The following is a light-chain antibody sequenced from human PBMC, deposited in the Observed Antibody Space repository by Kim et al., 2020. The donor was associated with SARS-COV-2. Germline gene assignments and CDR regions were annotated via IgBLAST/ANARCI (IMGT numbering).Light chain of an antibody. CDR2: VES. J-gene: IGKJ1*01. CDR3: KQNESCSKT. V-gene: IGKV1-5*01. CDR1: QSIRTW. Sequence: SEGKRVTTPSRAIQSIRTWLAGYQQKLGKAPKFPIYVESTLERGVPSRSSGRGSGTELTLTITSLKPEDIETYTCKQNESCSKTFGQGTKVDIK.